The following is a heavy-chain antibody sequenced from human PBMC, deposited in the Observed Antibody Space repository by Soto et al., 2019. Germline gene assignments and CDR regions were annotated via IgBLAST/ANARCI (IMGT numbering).Heavy chain of an antibody. CDR2: IIPIFGRT. D-gene: IGHD3-10*01. CDR3: GLTGGPRQGYYSGLDV. CDR1: GGSFSNYA. V-gene: IGHV1-69*01. Sequence: QLPLVQSGAEVRKPGSSAKVSCKTSGGSFSNYAITWVRRAPGQGLEWRGGIIPIFGRTQHARKFRARVTINADDSRSTVYLELTSLRSEDTAIYYCGLTGGPRQGYYSGLDVWGQGTSITVSS. J-gene: IGHJ6*02.